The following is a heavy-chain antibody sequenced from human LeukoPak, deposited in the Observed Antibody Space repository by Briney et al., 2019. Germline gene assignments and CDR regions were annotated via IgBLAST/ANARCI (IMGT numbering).Heavy chain of an antibody. CDR3: ARGAPKAHGYFDY. J-gene: IGHJ4*02. V-gene: IGHV4-4*02. CDR1: GGSISSSNW. Sequence: SETLSLTCAVSGGSISSSNWWSWVRQPPGKGLEWIGEIYHSGSTNYNPSLKSRVTISVDKSKNQFSLKLTSVTAADTAVYYCARGAPKAHGYFDYWGQGTLVTVSS. CDR2: IYHSGST.